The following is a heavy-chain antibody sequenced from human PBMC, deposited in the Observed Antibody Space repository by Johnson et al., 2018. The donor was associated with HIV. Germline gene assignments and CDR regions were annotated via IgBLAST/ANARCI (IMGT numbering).Heavy chain of an antibody. Sequence: QVHLVESGGGLVKTGGSLRLSCAASGFTFSDYYMGWIRQAPGKGLEWISYISSSGYTINYADSVKGRFTVSRDNAENSLYLQMNRLRAEDTAVYYCARVGADAFDIWGQGTMVTVSS. CDR3: ARVGADAFDI. CDR2: ISSSGYTI. J-gene: IGHJ3*02. V-gene: IGHV3-11*04. D-gene: IGHD1-26*01. CDR1: GFTFSDYY.